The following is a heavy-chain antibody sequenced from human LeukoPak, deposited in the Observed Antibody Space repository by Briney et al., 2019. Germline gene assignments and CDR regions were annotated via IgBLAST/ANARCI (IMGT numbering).Heavy chain of an antibody. D-gene: IGHD2-8*01. J-gene: IGHJ5*02. CDR2: IIPIFGTA. CDR1: GGTFSSYA. Sequence: SVKVSCKASGGTFSSYAISWVRQAPGQGLEWMGRIIPIFGTANYAQKFQGRVTITTDESTSTAYMELSSLRSEYTAVYYCAGSFIVLMVYARDNWFDPWGQGTLVTVSS. CDR3: AGSFIVLMVYARDNWFDP. V-gene: IGHV1-69*05.